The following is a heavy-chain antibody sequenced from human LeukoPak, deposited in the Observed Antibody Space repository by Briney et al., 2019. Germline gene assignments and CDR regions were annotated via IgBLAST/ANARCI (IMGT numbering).Heavy chain of an antibody. CDR2: INPNSGGT. CDR3: ARSRGGDASDAFDI. Sequence: ASVNVSCKASGYTFTGYYMHWVRQAPGQGLEWMGWINPNSGGTNYAQKFQGRVTMTRDTSINTAHMELSRLRSDDTAVYYCARSRGGDASDAFDIWGQGTMVTVSS. D-gene: IGHD2-21*02. CDR1: GYTFTGYY. J-gene: IGHJ3*02. V-gene: IGHV1-2*02.